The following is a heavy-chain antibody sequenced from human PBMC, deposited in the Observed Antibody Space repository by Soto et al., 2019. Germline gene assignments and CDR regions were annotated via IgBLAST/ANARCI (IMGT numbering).Heavy chain of an antibody. D-gene: IGHD1-26*01. J-gene: IGHJ4*02. CDR1: GGSFSSYY. CDR3: ARAGPAVWGAIQP. V-gene: IGHV4-34*01. CDR2: INRSGRT. Sequence: QVQLPQWGAGLLKPSETLSLTCAVYGGSFSSYYWSWIRQTPGKGLEWIGEINRSGRTNYNPSLKSRVTISVDPSKNQFSLKVNSVTAADTAVYYCARAGPAVWGAIQPWGQGALVTVSS.